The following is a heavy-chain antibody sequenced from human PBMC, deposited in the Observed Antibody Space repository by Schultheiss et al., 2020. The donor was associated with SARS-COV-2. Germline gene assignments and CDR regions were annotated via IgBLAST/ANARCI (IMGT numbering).Heavy chain of an antibody. V-gene: IGHV1-18*01. CDR3: ARDGPTVVTPDYYYYMDV. D-gene: IGHD4-23*01. J-gene: IGHJ6*03. CDR1: GYTFTSHG. CDR2: ISTYNGNT. Sequence: ASVKVSCKASGYTFTSHGISWVRQAPGQGLEWMGWISTYNGNTHYAHKFQGRVSMTTDTSTSTAYMELSSLRSDDTAVYYCARDGPTVVTPDYYYYMDVWGKGTTVTVSS.